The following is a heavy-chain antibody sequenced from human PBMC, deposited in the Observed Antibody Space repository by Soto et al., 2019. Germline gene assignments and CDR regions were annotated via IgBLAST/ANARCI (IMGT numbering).Heavy chain of an antibody. V-gene: IGHV1-69*08. CDR2: IIPSFGIP. CDR3: AREDRDRESGLVPAAIDGIDV. CDR1: GGTFSRYS. Sequence: QVQLVQSGAEVKKPGSSVKVSCKASGGTFSRYSITWVGQAPGHELEWIGRIIPSFGIPTYAQKFQGRDTFPADESTSTAYMELSSLRSDDTAVYYCAREDRDRESGLVPAAIDGIDVWGQGATVTVSS. J-gene: IGHJ6*02. D-gene: IGHD2-2*01.